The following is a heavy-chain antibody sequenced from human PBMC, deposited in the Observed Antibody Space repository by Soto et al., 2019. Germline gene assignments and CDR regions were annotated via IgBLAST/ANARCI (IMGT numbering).Heavy chain of an antibody. CDR2: DIPIYGTA. V-gene: IGHV1-69*01. Sequence: QVQLVQSGAEVKKPGSSVKVSCKAPGGTFRRSAISWVRQAPGQGLAWMGGDIPIYGTANYAQKFQGRVTITADEATSTGSVELRSLTSADSAVYYCPRSQGGSSSFDTYDYYDYGMDVWGQGTTVTVSS. D-gene: IGHD2-2*02. CDR3: PRSQGGSSSFDTYDYYDYGMDV. J-gene: IGHJ6*02. CDR1: GGTFRRSA.